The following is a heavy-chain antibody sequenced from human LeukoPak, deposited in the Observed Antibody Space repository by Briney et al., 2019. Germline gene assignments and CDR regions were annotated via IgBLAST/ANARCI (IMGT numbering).Heavy chain of an antibody. CDR2: ISSSSSTI. V-gene: IGHV3-48*04. J-gene: IGHJ4*02. CDR1: GFIFNSYW. Sequence: GGSLRLSCAASGFIFNSYWMSWVRQAPGKGLEWVSYISSSSSTIYYADSVKGRFTISRDNAKNSLYLQMNSLRAEDTAVYYCARDRGGPFDYWGQGTLVTVSS. CDR3: ARDRGGPFDY. D-gene: IGHD2-15*01.